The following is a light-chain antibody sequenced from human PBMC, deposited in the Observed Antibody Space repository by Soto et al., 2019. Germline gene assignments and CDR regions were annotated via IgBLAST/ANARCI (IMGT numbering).Light chain of an antibody. J-gene: IGLJ1*01. V-gene: IGLV2-14*01. CDR3: ISYTSSSTHV. Sequence: QSALTQPASVSGSPGQSIAISCTGTSSDVGGYNYVSWYQQHPGKAPKLMIYDVTNRPSGVSNRFSGSKSGNTASLPISGLQAEDEADYYCISYTSSSTHVFGTGTKLTVL. CDR2: DVT. CDR1: SSDVGGYNY.